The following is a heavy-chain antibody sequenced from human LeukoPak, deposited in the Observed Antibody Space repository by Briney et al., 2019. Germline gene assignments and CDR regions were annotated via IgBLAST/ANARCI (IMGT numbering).Heavy chain of an antibody. CDR1: GGSISSSGYY. CDR2: VYYTGST. D-gene: IGHD3-10*01. Sequence: PSETLSLTCNVSGGSISSSGYYWGWIRQPPGKGLEWVGSVYYTGSTFYNPSLKSRVTTSVDTSKNHFSLNLRSVTAADTAVYYCARHRGRYDDSESYYYFDYWGQGTLVTVSS. V-gene: IGHV4-39*02. J-gene: IGHJ4*02. CDR3: ARHRGRYDDSESYYYFDY.